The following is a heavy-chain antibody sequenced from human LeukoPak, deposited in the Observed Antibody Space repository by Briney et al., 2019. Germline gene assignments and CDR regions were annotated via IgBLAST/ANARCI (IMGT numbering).Heavy chain of an antibody. CDR1: GGSISSSSYY. J-gene: IGHJ4*02. D-gene: IGHD6-13*01. V-gene: IGHV4-39*01. CDR3: ARHVVAADVDY. Sequence: SETLSLTCTVSGGSISSSSYYWGWIRQPPGKGLEWIGSIYYSGSTYYNPSLKSRVTISVDTSENQFSLKLSSVTAADTAVYYCARHVVAADVDYWGQGTLVTVSS. CDR2: IYYSGST.